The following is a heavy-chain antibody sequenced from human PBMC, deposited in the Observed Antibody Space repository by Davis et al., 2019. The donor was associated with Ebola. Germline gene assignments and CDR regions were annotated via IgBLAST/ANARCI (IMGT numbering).Heavy chain of an antibody. CDR2: ISSSSSYI. D-gene: IGHD7-27*01. V-gene: IGHV3-21*01. CDR1: GFTFSSYS. J-gene: IGHJ4*02. CDR3: ARGDEAFVTGEVDY. Sequence: GESLKISCAASGFTFSSYSMNWVRQAPGKGLEWVSSISSSSSYIYYADSVKGRFTISRDNAKNSLYLQMNSLRAEDTAVYYCARGDEAFVTGEVDYWGQGTLVTVSS.